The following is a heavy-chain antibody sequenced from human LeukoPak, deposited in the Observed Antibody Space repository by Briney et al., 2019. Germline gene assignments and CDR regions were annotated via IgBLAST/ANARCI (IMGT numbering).Heavy chain of an antibody. CDR2: ISYDGSNK. Sequence: GGSLRLSCAASGFTLSSYAMHWVRQAPGKGLEWVAVISYDGSNKYYADSVKGRFTISRDNSKNTLYLQMNSLRAEDTAVYYCAREEGQWLLAEYFQHWGQGTLVTVSS. J-gene: IGHJ1*01. CDR3: AREEGQWLLAEYFQH. V-gene: IGHV3-30-3*01. CDR1: GFTLSSYA. D-gene: IGHD6-19*01.